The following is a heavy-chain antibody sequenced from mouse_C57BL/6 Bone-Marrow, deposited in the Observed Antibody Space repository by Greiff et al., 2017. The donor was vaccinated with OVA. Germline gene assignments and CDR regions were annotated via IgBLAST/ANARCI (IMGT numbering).Heavy chain of an antibody. CDR2: IYPRSGNT. D-gene: IGHD1-1*01. V-gene: IGHV1-81*01. CDR1: GYTFTRYG. Sequence: QVHVKQSGAELARPGASVKLSCKASGYTFTRYGISWVKQRTGQGLEWIGEIYPRSGNTYYNEKCKGKATLTADKSSSTAYMELRSLTSEDSAVYFCARLTSVVAKVAMDYWGQGTSVTVSS. CDR3: ARLTSVVAKVAMDY. J-gene: IGHJ4*01.